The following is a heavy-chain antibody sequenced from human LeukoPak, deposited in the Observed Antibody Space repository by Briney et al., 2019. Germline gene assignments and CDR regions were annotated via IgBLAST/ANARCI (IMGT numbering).Heavy chain of an antibody. CDR2: INGDGSDS. CDR3: TTLLTCSYGSH. J-gene: IGHJ4*02. V-gene: IGHV3-74*01. CDR1: GFSFRTYW. Sequence: GGSLRLSCAASGFSFRTYWMHWVRHAPGKGLVWVSRINGDGSDSSYADSVKGRFTISRDNAKNTLYLQMNSLKTEDTAVYYCTTLLTCSYGSHWGQGTLVTVSS. D-gene: IGHD5-18*01.